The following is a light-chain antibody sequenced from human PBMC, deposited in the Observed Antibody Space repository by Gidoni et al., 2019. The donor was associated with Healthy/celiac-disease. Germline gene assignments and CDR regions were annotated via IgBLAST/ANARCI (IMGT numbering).Light chain of an antibody. V-gene: IGLV1-51*01. J-gene: IGLJ2*01. Sequence: QSVLTQPPSLSAAPGQKVTISCSGSSSNIGNNYVSRYQQLPGTAPKLLIYDNNNRPSGIPDRFSGSKSGTSATLGITGLQTGDEADYYCGTWDSRLSAVVFGGGTKLTVL. CDR2: DNN. CDR1: SSNIGNNY. CDR3: GTWDSRLSAVV.